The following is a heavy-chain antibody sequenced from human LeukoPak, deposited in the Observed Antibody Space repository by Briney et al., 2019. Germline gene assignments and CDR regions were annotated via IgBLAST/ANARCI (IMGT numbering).Heavy chain of an antibody. CDR3: ARGPYAYTSSATLGSYNWFDP. D-gene: IGHD2-2*02. CDR1: GYSFPNYW. V-gene: IGHV5-51*01. J-gene: IGHJ5*02. CDR2: IYPGDSPT. Sequence: HGESLKISCKGSGYSFPNYWIGWVRHMPRKGMEWMGIIYPGDSPTRYSPSFQDQVTISVDKSISTAYLQWSSLKASDTAMYYCARGPYAYTSSATLGSYNWFDPWGQGSLVTVSS.